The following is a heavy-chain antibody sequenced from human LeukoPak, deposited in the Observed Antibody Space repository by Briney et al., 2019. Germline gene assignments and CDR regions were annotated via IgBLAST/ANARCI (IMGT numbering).Heavy chain of an antibody. D-gene: IGHD7-27*01. CDR1: GGSVTDYY. CDR3: ASRKLGNDY. J-gene: IGHJ4*02. CDR2: IYYTGT. V-gene: IGHV4-59*02. Sequence: SETLSLTCTVSGGSVTDYYWSWIRQSPGKGLEWIGYIYYTGTSYNPSLKSRITISADTSKNQFSLKLISVTAADTAVYYCASRKLGNDYWGQGTLVTVSS.